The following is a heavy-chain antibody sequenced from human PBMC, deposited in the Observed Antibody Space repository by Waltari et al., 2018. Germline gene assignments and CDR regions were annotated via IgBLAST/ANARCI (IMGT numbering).Heavy chain of an antibody. V-gene: IGHV3-23*01. CDR2: ISGSGGRT. CDR1: GFTFSSYA. CDR3: ARRKGVATITAIYYYYGMDV. Sequence: EVQLLESGGGLVQPGGSLRLSCAASGFTFSSYAMSWVRQAPGQGPGWVSAISGSGGRTYYADSVKGRFTISRDNSKNTLYLQMNSLRAEDTAVYYCARRKGVATITAIYYYYGMDVWGQGTTVTVSS. J-gene: IGHJ6*02. D-gene: IGHD5-12*01.